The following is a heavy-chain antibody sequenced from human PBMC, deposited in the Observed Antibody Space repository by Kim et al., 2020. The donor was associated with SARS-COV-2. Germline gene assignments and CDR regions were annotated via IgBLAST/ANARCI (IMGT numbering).Heavy chain of an antibody. CDR3: ARRPDYYDSSGYYYVGAQDY. D-gene: IGHD3-22*01. J-gene: IGHJ4*02. CDR2: ISSSSNYI. CDR1: GFTFSSYS. Sequence: GGSLRLSCAASGFTFSSYSMNWVRQAPGKGLEWVSSISSSSNYIYYADSVKGRFTISRDNAKNSLYLQMNSLRAEDTAVYYCARRPDYYDSSGYYYVGAQDYWGQGTLVTVSS. V-gene: IGHV3-21*01.